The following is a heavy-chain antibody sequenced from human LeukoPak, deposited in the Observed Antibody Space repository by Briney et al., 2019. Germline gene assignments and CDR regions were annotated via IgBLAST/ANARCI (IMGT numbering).Heavy chain of an antibody. J-gene: IGHJ6*03. CDR3: ARDHVGYGSNYYYYMDV. D-gene: IGHD3-10*01. V-gene: IGHV4-39*02. CDR2: IYYSGST. CDR1: GDSVSSSNYY. Sequence: PSETLSLTCTVSGDSVSSSNYYWAWIRQPPGKGLEWIGNIYYSGSTYYNPSLKSRLTISVDTSKNQFSLKLSSVTAADTAVYYCARDHVGYGSNYYYYMDVWGKGTTVTISS.